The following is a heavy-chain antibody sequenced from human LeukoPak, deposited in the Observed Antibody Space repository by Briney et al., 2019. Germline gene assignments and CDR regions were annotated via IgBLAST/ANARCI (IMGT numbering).Heavy chain of an antibody. J-gene: IGHJ4*02. CDR2: INPNSGGT. CDR3: ARVGDYYDSSGYPIDDY. CDR1: GYTFTGYY. Sequence: ASVKVSCEASGYTFTGYYMHWVRQAPGQGLEWMGWINPNSGGTNYAQKFQGRVTMTRDTSISTAYMELSRLRSDDTAVYYCARVGDYYDSSGYPIDDYWGQGTLVTVSS. D-gene: IGHD3-22*01. V-gene: IGHV1-2*02.